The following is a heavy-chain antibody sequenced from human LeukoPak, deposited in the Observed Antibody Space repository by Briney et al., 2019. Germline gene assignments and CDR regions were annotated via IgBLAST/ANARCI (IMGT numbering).Heavy chain of an antibody. CDR2: ISSSSSTI. Sequence: GGSLRLSCAASGFTFSSHSMDWVRQAPGKGLEWVSYISSSSSTIYYADSVKGRFTISRDNAKNTLYLQMNSLRAEDTAVYYCASSEIAARDAFDIWGQGTMVTVSS. J-gene: IGHJ3*02. CDR3: ASSEIAARDAFDI. V-gene: IGHV3-48*04. CDR1: GFTFSSHS. D-gene: IGHD6-6*01.